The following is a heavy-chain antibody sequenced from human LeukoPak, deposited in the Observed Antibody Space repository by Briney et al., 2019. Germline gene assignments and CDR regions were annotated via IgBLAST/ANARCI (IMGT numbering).Heavy chain of an antibody. CDR3: TRDLGHCSGGTCCPSGPADY. D-gene: IGHD2-15*01. V-gene: IGHV3-74*01. CDR2: IDGDGTNT. Sequence: GDSLRLSCAASGFTFSSHWMHWVRHAPGKGLVWVSLIDGDGTNTNYADSVKGRFVISRDNAKNTLFLQMSSLRADDTGVYYCTRDLGHCSGGTCCPSGPADYWGQGTPVTVSS. J-gene: IGHJ4*02. CDR1: GFTFSSHW.